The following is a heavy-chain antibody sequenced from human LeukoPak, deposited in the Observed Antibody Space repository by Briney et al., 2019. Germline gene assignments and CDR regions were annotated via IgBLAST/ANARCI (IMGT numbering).Heavy chain of an antibody. CDR2: MNPNSGNT. Sequence: ASVKVSCKASGYTFTSYDINWVRQATGQGLEWMGWMNPNSGNTGYAQKFQGRVTMTRNTSISTAYMELSSLRSEDTAVYYCATAAAGLPYYYYGMDVWGQGTTVTVSS. V-gene: IGHV1-8*01. J-gene: IGHJ6*02. D-gene: IGHD6-13*01. CDR1: GYTFTSYD. CDR3: ATAAAGLPYYYYGMDV.